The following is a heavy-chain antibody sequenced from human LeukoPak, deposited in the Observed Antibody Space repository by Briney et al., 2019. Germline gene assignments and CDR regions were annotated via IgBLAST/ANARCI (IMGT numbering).Heavy chain of an antibody. J-gene: IGHJ4*02. CDR3: ARDRGERYYDSSGYSVDY. CDR2: IKQDGSEK. CDR1: GFTFDDYG. V-gene: IGHV3-7*01. Sequence: GGSLRLSCAASGFTFDDYGMSWVRQAPGKGLEWVANIKQDGSEKYYVDSVKGRFTISRDNAKNSLYLQMNSLRAEDTAVYYCARDRGERYYDSSGYSVDYWGQGTLVTVSS. D-gene: IGHD3-22*01.